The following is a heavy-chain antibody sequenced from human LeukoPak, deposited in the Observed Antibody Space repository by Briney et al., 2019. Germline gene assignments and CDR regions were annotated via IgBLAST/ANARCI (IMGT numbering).Heavy chain of an antibody. CDR3: ARGPNYYDTSGFNFDY. D-gene: IGHD3-22*01. CDR2: INPNSGGT. CDR1: GYTVTGYY. V-gene: IGHV1-2*02. J-gene: IGHJ4*02. Sequence: ASVKVSCKASGYTVTGYYLHWVRQAPGQGLEWMGWINPNSGGTNYSQKFQGRVTMTRDTSISTAYMELSRLRSDDTAVYYCARGPNYYDTSGFNFDYWGQGTLVTVSS.